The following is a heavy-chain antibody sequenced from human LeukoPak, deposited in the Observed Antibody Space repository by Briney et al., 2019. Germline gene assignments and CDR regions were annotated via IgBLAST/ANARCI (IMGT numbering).Heavy chain of an antibody. Sequence: GGSLRLSCAASGFTFSSYSMNWVRQAPGKGLEWVSSISSSSSYIYYADSVKGRFTISRDNSKNTLYLQMNSLRAEDTAVYYCAKDYQALGYYFDYWGQGTLVTVSS. D-gene: IGHD3-16*02. V-gene: IGHV3-21*01. CDR3: AKDYQALGYYFDY. CDR1: GFTFSSYS. CDR2: ISSSSSYI. J-gene: IGHJ4*02.